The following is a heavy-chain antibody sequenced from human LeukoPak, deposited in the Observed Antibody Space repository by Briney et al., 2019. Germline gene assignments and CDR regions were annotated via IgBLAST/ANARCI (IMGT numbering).Heavy chain of an antibody. D-gene: IGHD5-24*01. CDR1: GYTFTGYY. CDR2: INPNSGGT. J-gene: IGHJ4*02. V-gene: IGHV1-2*02. CDR3: AKSRDGYNVYFDY. Sequence: ASVKVSCTASGYTFTGYYMHWVRQAPGQGLEWMGWINPNSGGTNYAQKFQGRVTMTRDASISTAYMELSRLRSDDTAVYYCAKSRDGYNVYFDYWGQGTLVTVSS.